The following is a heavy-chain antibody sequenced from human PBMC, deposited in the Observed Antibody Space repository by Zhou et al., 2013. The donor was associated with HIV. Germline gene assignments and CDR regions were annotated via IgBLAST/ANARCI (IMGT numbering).Heavy chain of an antibody. CDR1: GGTFTSYA. J-gene: IGHJ1*01. CDR2: IIPVFGTA. CDR3: ANAVYSGNSRAEYFQY. V-gene: IGHV1-69*12. D-gene: IGHD4-4*01. Sequence: QVQLVQSGAEVKKPGSSVKVSCKASGGTFTSYAIGWVRQAPGQGLEWMGGIIPVFGTATYAQKFQGRATIAADESTSTAYMELRSLKSDDTAFYYCANAVYSGNSRAEYFQYWGRGTRGHRLL.